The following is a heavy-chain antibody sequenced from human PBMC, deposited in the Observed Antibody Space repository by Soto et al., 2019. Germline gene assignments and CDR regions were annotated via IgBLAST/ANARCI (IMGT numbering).Heavy chain of an antibody. CDR3: ARDLEDSGYAFPNY. J-gene: IGHJ4*02. D-gene: IGHD5-12*01. V-gene: IGHV1-18*01. Sequence: ASVKVSCKASGYTFTSYGISWVRQAPGQGLEWMGWISAYNGNTNYAQKLQGRVTMTTDTSTSTAYMELRSLRSDDTAVYYCARDLEDSGYAFPNYWGQGTLVTVSS. CDR2: ISAYNGNT. CDR1: GYTFTSYG.